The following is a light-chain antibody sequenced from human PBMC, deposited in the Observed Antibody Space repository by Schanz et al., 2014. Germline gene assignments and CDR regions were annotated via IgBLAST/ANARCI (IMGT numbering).Light chain of an antibody. Sequence: QSALTQPPSASGSPGQSVTISCTGTSSDVGGYNYVSWYQQHPGKAPKLMIYEVSKRPSGVPDRFSGSKSGNTASLTVSGLQAEDEADYYCSSYAGSNNLNWVFGGGTKVTVL. CDR1: SSDVGGYNY. J-gene: IGLJ3*02. V-gene: IGLV2-8*01. CDR3: SSYAGSNNLNWV. CDR2: EVS.